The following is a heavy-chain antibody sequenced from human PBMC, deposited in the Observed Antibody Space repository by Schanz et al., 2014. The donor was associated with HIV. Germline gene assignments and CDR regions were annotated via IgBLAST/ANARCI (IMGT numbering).Heavy chain of an antibody. Sequence: QLQLQESGPGLVKPSETLSLTCNVSGGSISSGGYYWSWIRQHPGKGLERIGDIYYSGSTYYNPSLKSRVTTSVATSKNQFSLKLSSVTAADTAVYYCARDIPRDTVTRYYGMDVWGQGTTVTVSS. CDR1: GGSISSGGYY. J-gene: IGHJ6*02. V-gene: IGHV4-31*03. CDR2: IYYSGST. CDR3: ARDIPRDTVTRYYGMDV. D-gene: IGHD4-4*01.